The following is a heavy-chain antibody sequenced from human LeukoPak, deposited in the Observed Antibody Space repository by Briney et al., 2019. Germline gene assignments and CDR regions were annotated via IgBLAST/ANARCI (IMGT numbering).Heavy chain of an antibody. CDR3: ARGIKSFDY. CDR1: GGSITSGGYF. CDR2: ISYSGST. Sequence: PSQTLSLTCTVSGGSITSGGYFWSWIRQHPGKGLECIGHISYSGSTYYTPSLKSRVTISVDTSKNQFSLKLSSVTAADTAVYYCARGIKSFDYWGQGTLVTVSS. J-gene: IGHJ4*02. V-gene: IGHV4-31*03.